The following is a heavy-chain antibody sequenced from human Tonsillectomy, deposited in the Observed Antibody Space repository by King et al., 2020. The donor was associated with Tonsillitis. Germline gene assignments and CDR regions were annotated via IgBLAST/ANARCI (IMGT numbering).Heavy chain of an antibody. CDR3: ARRWEIPVLCAFDI. D-gene: IGHD1-26*01. Sequence: VQLQQWGAGLLKPSETLSLTCAVYGGSFSSYYWSWIRQPPGKGLEWIGEINHNGNTNYNPSLKSRVTISLDTSKNQFSLNLSSVTAADTAVYYCARRWEIPVLCAFDIWGQGTMVTVSS. CDR1: GGSFSSYY. V-gene: IGHV4-34*01. J-gene: IGHJ3*02. CDR2: INHNGNT.